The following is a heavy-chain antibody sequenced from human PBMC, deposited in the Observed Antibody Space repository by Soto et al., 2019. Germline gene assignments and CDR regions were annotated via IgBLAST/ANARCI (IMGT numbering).Heavy chain of an antibody. V-gene: IGHV1-69*06. D-gene: IGHD2-8*01. J-gene: IGHJ4*02. CDR1: GGTFSSYA. Sequence: QVQLVQSGAEVKKPGSSVKVSCKASGGTFSSYAISWVRQAPGQGLEWMGGIIPIFGTANYAQKFQGRVTITADTSTSTAYMELSSLRSEDTAVYYCARGLSCTNGVCYRRYYFDYWGQGTLVTVSS. CDR3: ARGLSCTNGVCYRRYYFDY. CDR2: IIPIFGTA.